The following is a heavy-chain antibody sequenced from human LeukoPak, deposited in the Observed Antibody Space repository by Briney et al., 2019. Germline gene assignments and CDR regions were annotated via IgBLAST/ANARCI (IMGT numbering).Heavy chain of an antibody. CDR2: ISSSGSTI. J-gene: IGHJ4*02. D-gene: IGHD2-2*02. CDR1: GFTFSDYY. CDR3: ARGYCSSTSCSTPLD. V-gene: IGHV3-11*04. Sequence: GGSLRLSCAASGFTFSDYYMSWIRQAPGKGLEWVSYISSSGSTIYYADSVKGRFTISRDNTKNSLYLQMNSLRAEDTAVYYCARGYCSSTSCSTPLDWGQGTLVTVSS.